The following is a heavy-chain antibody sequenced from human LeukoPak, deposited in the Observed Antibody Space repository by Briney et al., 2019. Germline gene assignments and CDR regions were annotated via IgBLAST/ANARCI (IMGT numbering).Heavy chain of an antibody. CDR1: GFTFSNYG. CDR3: AKVGASVSFDY. Sequence: GGSLRLSCAASGFTFSNYGMHWVRQARGKGLEWVAVISYDGSNKYYADSVKGRLTISRDNSKNTLYLQMNSLRAEDTAVYYCAKVGASVSFDYWGQGTLVAVSS. V-gene: IGHV3-30*18. D-gene: IGHD4/OR15-4a*01. J-gene: IGHJ4*02. CDR2: ISYDGSNK.